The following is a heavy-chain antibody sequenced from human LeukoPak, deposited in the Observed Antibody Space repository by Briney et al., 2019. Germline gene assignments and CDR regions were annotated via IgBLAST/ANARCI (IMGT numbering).Heavy chain of an antibody. CDR1: GFSFSNYW. D-gene: IGHD6-6*01. Sequence: QAGGSLRLSCTASGFSFSNYWMSWVRQAPGKGLEWVASINSDGSEGYYADVVKGRFTISRDNAKNSLYLQINSLRAEDTAVYYCARSSYSSSSSVWGQGTMVTVSS. CDR3: ARSSYSSSSSV. CDR2: INSDGSEG. V-gene: IGHV3-7*03. J-gene: IGHJ3*01.